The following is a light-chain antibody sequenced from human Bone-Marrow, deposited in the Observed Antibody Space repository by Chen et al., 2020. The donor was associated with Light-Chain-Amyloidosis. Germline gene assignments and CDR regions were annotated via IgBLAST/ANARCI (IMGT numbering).Light chain of an antibody. CDR3: KQYYTIPLT. CDR2: WAS. Sequence: DIVMTQSPDSLAVSLGERATINCKSSQSVLHSSNNRNYLAWYQQKPGQPPNLLIYWASTRESGVPDRFSGSGSGTDFTLTISSLQAEDVAVYYCKQYYTIPLTFGGGTKVEIK. CDR1: QSVLHSSNNRNY. J-gene: IGKJ4*01. V-gene: IGKV4-1*01.